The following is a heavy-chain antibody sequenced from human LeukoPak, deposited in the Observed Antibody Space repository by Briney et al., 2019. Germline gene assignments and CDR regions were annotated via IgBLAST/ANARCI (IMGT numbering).Heavy chain of an antibody. V-gene: IGHV3-23*01. D-gene: IGHD5-18*01. CDR1: GFTFSSYA. Sequence: PGRSLRLSCAASGFTFSSYAMSWVRQAPGKGLEWVSAISGSGGSTYYADSVKGRFTISRDNAKNSLYLQMNSLRAEDTAVYYCARDRRSGRAYSYGDHWGQGTLVTVSS. J-gene: IGHJ4*02. CDR3: ARDRRSGRAYSYGDH. CDR2: ISGSGGST.